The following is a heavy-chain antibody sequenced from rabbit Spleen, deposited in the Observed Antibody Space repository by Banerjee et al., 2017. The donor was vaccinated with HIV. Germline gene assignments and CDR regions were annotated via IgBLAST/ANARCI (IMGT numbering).Heavy chain of an antibody. V-gene: IGHV1S45*01. Sequence: QEQLVESGGGLVQPEGSLTLTCTASGVSFSSNYYMCWVRQAPGKGLEWIACINAVTGKAVYASWAKGRFTFSKTSSTTVTLQMTSLTAADTATYFCARETSSGWGIVSFYFSLWGPGTLVTVS. CDR2: INAVTGKA. D-gene: IGHD4-1*01. CDR1: GVSFSSNYY. CDR3: ARETSSGWGIVSFYFSL. J-gene: IGHJ4*01.